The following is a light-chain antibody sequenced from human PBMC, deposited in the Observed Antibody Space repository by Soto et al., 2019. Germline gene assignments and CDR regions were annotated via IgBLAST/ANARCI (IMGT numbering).Light chain of an antibody. CDR1: QSVSSY. V-gene: IGKV3-11*01. CDR3: QQRSNGLT. Sequence: EIVLTQSPATLSLSPGERATLSCRASQSVSSYLAWYQQKPGRAPRLLIYDAYNMATGIPARFSGSWSGTDFTLTISSIAPEDFAVYYCQQRSNGLTFGGGTKVEIK. CDR2: DAY. J-gene: IGKJ4*01.